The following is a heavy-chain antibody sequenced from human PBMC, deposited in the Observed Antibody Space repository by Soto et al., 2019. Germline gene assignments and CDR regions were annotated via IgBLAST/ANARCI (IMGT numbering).Heavy chain of an antibody. Sequence: DVQLVESGGGLVKPGGSLRLSCAASGFIFSSHNMNWVRQAPGKGLEWVGRIKSKSSGGTTDYAAPVEGRVTITRDDSKSILYLQMTSLTVEDTAVYFCTSEKGWRQSPLDSWGQGALVTVSS. CDR1: GFIFSSHN. V-gene: IGHV3-15*01. CDR2: IKSKSSGGTT. J-gene: IGHJ5*01. CDR3: TSEKGWRQSPLDS. D-gene: IGHD4-4*01.